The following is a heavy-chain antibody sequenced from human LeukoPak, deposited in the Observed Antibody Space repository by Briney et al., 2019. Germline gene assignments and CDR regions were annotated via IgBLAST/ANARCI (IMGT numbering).Heavy chain of an antibody. Sequence: GSLRLSCAASGFTFSSYAKSWVRQAPGKGLEWVSAISGSGGSTYYADSVKGRFTISRDNSKNTLYLQMNSLRAEDTAVYYCAKAGIWPDYYFDYWGQGTLVTVSS. CDR1: GFTFSSYA. CDR2: ISGSGGST. CDR3: AKAGIWPDYYFDY. V-gene: IGHV3-23*01. J-gene: IGHJ4*02. D-gene: IGHD2/OR15-2a*01.